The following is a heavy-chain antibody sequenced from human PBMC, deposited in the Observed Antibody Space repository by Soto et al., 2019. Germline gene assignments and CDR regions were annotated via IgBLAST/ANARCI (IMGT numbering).Heavy chain of an antibody. V-gene: IGHV3-53*01. CDR3: ARDQSSSSWYQDYYYGMDV. J-gene: IGHJ6*02. Sequence: GGSLRLSCAASGFTVSSNYMSWVRQSPGKGLEWVSVIYSGGSTYYADSVKGRFTISRDNSKNTLYLQMNSLRAEDTAVYYCARDQSSSSWYQDYYYGMDVWGQGTTVTVSS. CDR2: IYSGGST. D-gene: IGHD6-13*01. CDR1: GFTVSSNY.